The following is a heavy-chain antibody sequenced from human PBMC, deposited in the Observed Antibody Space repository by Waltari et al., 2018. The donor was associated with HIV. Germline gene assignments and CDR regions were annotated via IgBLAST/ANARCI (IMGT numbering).Heavy chain of an antibody. CDR3: ARVWGDYYDRID. CDR1: GFTFSCYH. D-gene: IGHD3-22*01. J-gene: IGHJ4*02. Sequence: EVQLVESGGGLVKPGGSLRLSCEAYGFTFSCYHMNRVTQAPGKGLEWVSSIISSSSYIYYADSVKCRFTISRDNAKNSLYLQMNSLRAEDTAVYYCARVWGDYYDRIDWGQGTLVTVSS. CDR2: IISSSSYI. V-gene: IGHV3-21*01.